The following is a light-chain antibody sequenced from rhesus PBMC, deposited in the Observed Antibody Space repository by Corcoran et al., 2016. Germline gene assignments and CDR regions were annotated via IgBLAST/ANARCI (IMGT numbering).Light chain of an antibody. V-gene: IGKV3S9*01. J-gene: IGKJ2*01. CDR1: QSVGSS. CDR3: QKFNDWPYS. Sequence: ETVMMQSPATLSLSPGERATLSCRASQSVGSSLAWSQQKPGQAPSLLIYYASVRATGIPDRCSGTGSGTEFTLTISSLEPEDVGVYYCQKFNDWPYSFGQGTKVDIK. CDR2: YAS.